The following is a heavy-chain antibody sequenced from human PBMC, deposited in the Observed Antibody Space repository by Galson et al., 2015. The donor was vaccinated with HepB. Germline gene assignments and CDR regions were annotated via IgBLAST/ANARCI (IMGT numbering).Heavy chain of an antibody. D-gene: IGHD6-19*01. J-gene: IGHJ4*02. CDR1: GLIFSDYS. Sequence: SLRLSCAVSGLIFSDYSLNWVRQAPGKGLQWLSSISGNSRDIDYGDSLKGRFTISRDNGKKSVYLQMNSLGVEDTGIYYCATGGYNRGWTPDYWGQGTLVTVSS. CDR3: ATGGYNRGWTPDY. CDR2: ISGNSRDI. V-gene: IGHV3-21*01.